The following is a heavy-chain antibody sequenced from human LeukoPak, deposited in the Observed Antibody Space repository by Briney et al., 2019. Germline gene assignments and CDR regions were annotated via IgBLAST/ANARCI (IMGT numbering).Heavy chain of an antibody. V-gene: IGHV3-21*01. CDR3: AEDIYPGIFDP. J-gene: IGHJ5*02. D-gene: IGHD2-2*02. Sequence: MNWVRQAPGKGLEWVSSITSSSTYIYYADSVKGRFTMSRDNAKNSVYLEMNSLRAEDTAVYYCAEDIYPGIFDPWGQGTLVTVSS. CDR2: ITSSSTYI.